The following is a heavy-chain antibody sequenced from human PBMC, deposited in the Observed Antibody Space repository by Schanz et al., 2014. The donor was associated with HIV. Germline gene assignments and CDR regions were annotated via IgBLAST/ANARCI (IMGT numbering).Heavy chain of an antibody. CDR2: IIRIFDTT. CDR3: ASGCFDAVIWWGDAFLV. J-gene: IGHJ3*01. D-gene: IGHD1-26*01. Sequence: QAQLVQSGAEVKKPGSSVKVSCKASGFTFSSYAISWVRQAPGQGLEWMGGIIRIFDTTNYAQKFQGRVTITAGESTSTADMEQSSLRSEDTAVYYGASGCFDAVIWWGDAFLVWGRGTMVTVSS. V-gene: IGHV1-69*01. CDR1: GFTFSSYA.